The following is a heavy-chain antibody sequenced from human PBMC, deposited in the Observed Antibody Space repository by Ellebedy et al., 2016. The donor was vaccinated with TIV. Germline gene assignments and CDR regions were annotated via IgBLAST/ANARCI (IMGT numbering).Heavy chain of an antibody. J-gene: IGHJ4*02. CDR2: IDPSGGST. CDR1: GYTFASYY. V-gene: IGHV1-46*01. D-gene: IGHD5-24*01. Sequence: AASVKVPCKASGYTFASYYMHWVRQAPGQGLAWVGLIDPSGGSTIYAQKFQGRVTMTRDTSTSTVYMELGSLRSEDTAFYYCARGYDIAGPNLEMAKWGQGTLVTVSS. CDR3: ARGYDIAGPNLEMAK.